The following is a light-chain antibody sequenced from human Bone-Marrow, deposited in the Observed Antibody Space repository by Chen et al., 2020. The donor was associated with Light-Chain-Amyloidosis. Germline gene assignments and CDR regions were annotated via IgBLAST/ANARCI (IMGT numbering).Light chain of an antibody. CDR3: QQYYSTPRT. V-gene: IGKV4-1*01. CDR2: WAS. J-gene: IGKJ1*01. Sequence: DIVMTQSPASLAVSLGERATINCKSSQSVLYSSNNKNYLAWYQQKPGQPPKLLIYWASTRESGVSDRFSGSGSGTDFTLTISSLQAEDVAVYYCQQYYSTPRTFGPGTKVEIK. CDR1: QSVLYSSNNKNY.